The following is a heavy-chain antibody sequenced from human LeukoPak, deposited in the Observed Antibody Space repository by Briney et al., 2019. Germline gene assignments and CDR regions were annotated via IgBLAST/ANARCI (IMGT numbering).Heavy chain of an antibody. CDR3: ARGYYAHDFDI. D-gene: IGHD1-26*01. CDR2: IYHSGST. J-gene: IGHJ3*02. CDR1: VGSISSGGDS. Sequence: SETLSLTCAVSVGSISSGGDSWSWIRQPPGKGLEWIGYIYHSGSTYYNPSLKSRVTISVDRSKNQFSLKLSSVTAADTAVYYCARGYYAHDFDIWGQGTMVTVSS. V-gene: IGHV4-30-2*01.